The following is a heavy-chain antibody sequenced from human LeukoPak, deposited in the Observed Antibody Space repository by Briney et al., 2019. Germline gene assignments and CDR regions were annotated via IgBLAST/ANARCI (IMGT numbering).Heavy chain of an antibody. V-gene: IGHV3-7*01. CDR2: IKQDGSEK. J-gene: IGHJ4*02. CDR1: GFTFSSYW. D-gene: IGHD1-26*01. CDR3: AREPLYSGRTYFDY. Sequence: GGSLRLSCAASGFTFSSYWMSWVRQAPGKGLEWVANIKQDGSEKYYVDSVKGRFTISRDNAKNSLYLQMNSLRAEDTAVYYCAREPLYSGRTYFDYWGQGTLVTVSS.